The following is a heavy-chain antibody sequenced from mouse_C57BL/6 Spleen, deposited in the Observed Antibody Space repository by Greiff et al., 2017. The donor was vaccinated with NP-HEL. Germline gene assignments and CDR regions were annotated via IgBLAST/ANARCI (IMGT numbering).Heavy chain of an antibody. V-gene: IGHV1-80*01. CDR2: IYPGDGDT. CDR1: GYAFSSYW. Sequence: VQLQQSGAELVKPGASVKISCKASGYAFSSYWMNWVKQRPGKGLEWIGQIYPGDGDTNYNGKFKVKATLTADKSSSTAYMQLSSLTSEDSAVYFGARYPLITTGVEGGAMDYWGQGTSVTVSS. CDR3: ARYPLITTGVEGGAMDY. D-gene: IGHD1-1*01. J-gene: IGHJ4*01.